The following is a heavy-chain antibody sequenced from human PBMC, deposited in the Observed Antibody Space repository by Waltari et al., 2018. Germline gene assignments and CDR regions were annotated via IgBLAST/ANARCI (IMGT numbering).Heavy chain of an antibody. CDR2: ISWNSGSI. D-gene: IGHD6-13*01. CDR1: GFTFSAYA. V-gene: IGHV3-9*01. J-gene: IGHJ1*01. Sequence: EVQLVESGGGLVQPGRSLRLSCSASGFTFSAYAMHWLPQAPGKGLEWVAGISWNSGSIGYADSVKGRFTISRDNAKNSLYLQMNSLGAEDTALYYCAKDIGRHIAAAELGFQHWGQGTLVTVSS. CDR3: AKDIGRHIAAAELGFQH.